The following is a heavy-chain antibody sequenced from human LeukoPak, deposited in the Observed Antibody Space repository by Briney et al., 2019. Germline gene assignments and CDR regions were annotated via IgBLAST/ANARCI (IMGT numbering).Heavy chain of an antibody. CDR3: ARDEITVAGTGFDY. CDR2: INPDSGGT. D-gene: IGHD6-19*01. CDR1: GFTFTAYY. J-gene: IGHJ4*02. Sequence: ASVKVSCKASGFTFTAYYMHWLQQAPGQGLEWMGWINPDSGGTNYAQKFQGRVTLTRDTSISTAYMELSRLRSDDTAVYYCARDEITVAGTGFDYWGQGTLVAVSS. V-gene: IGHV1-2*02.